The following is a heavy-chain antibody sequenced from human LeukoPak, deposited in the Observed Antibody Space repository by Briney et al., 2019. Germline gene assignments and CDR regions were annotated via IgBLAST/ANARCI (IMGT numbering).Heavy chain of an antibody. CDR3: AKEGLAW. V-gene: IGHV3-23*01. CDR1: GFTLSSIA. CDR2: ISASGGNA. Sequence: GGTLSLSCAASGFTLSSIAMNCARQAPGKGMEWDSGISASGGNAYYIDSVKGRFTISRDNSKNTPYLQVNSLRAEDAAVYYCAKEGLAWWGQGTLVTVSS. J-gene: IGHJ4*02.